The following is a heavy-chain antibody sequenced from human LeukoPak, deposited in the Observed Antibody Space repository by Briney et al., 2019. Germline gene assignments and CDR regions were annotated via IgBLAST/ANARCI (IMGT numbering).Heavy chain of an antibody. CDR3: ARDVGQQLVRDYYYYGMDV. CDR1: GGSISSSSYY. V-gene: IGHV4-39*07. Sequence: KPSETLSLTCTVSGGSISSSSYYWGWIRQPPGKGLEWIGSIYYSGSTYYNPSLKSRVTISVDTSKNQFSLKLSSVTAADTAVYYCARDVGQQLVRDYYYYGMDVWGQGTMVTVSS. J-gene: IGHJ6*02. D-gene: IGHD6-13*01. CDR2: IYYSGST.